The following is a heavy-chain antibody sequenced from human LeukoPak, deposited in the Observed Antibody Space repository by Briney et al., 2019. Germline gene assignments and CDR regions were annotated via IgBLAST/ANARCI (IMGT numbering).Heavy chain of an antibody. CDR2: ISSSSGDT. CDR3: ARVRGSYSFDY. D-gene: IGHD1-26*01. J-gene: IGHJ4*02. V-gene: IGHV3-11*06. CDR1: GFTFSDYY. Sequence: AGSLRLSCAASGFTFSDYYMSWIRQAPGKGLGWVSYISSSSGDTSYSDSVKGRFTISRDNAKNSLFLQMNSLRAEDTAIYYCARVRGSYSFDYWGQRTLDTVSS.